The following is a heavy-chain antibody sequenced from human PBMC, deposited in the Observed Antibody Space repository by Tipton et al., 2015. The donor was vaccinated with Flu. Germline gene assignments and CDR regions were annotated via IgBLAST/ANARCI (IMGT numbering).Heavy chain of an antibody. CDR3: ARGYYDSSGYYLDAFDI. CDR2: FYHSGGY. CDR1: GYSITSGYS. Sequence: GLVKPSETLSLTCAVSGYSITSGYSWGWIRQPPGKGLEWIGTFYHSGGYYYNPSLKSRVTISVDTSKNQFALKLSSVTAADTAVYYCARGYYDSSGYYLDAFDIWGQGTMVTVSS. J-gene: IGHJ3*02. V-gene: IGHV4-38-2*01. D-gene: IGHD3-22*01.